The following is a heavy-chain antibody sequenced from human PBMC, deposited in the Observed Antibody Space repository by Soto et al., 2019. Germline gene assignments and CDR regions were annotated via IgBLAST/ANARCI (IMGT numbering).Heavy chain of an antibody. Sequence: LWETLSLTCTVSGGSISSHYWSWVRQAPGKGLEWIGHIYYRGSTTYNPSLRSRSTISVDTSNNQFSLKPNSVTTADTAVYYCARDGREASGMDVWGQGTKVTVSS. J-gene: IGHJ6*02. CDR2: IYYRGST. V-gene: IGHV4-59*11. CDR1: GGSISSHY. CDR3: ARDGREASGMDV. D-gene: IGHD1-26*01.